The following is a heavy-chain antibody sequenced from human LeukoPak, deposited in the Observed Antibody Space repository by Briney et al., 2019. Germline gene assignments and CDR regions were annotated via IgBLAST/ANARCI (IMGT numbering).Heavy chain of an antibody. J-gene: IGHJ4*02. CDR3: AKVLTSTYSVFDY. Sequence: GGSLRLPCAASGFPFSNFGMHWVRQAPGKGLEWVAFIAYDGNNKYYADSVKGRFTISRDNSKNTLYLQMSSLRAEDTAVYYCAKVLTSTYSVFDYWGQGTLATVSS. CDR2: IAYDGNNK. D-gene: IGHD2-15*01. CDR1: GFPFSNFG. V-gene: IGHV3-30*02.